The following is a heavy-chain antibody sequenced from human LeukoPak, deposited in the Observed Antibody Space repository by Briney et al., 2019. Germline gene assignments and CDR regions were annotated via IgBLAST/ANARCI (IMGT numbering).Heavy chain of an antibody. Sequence: PSGTLSLTCAVSGGSISSNNWWGWVRQPPGKGLEWIGEIYHSGSPNYNPSLKSRVTISVDTSKNQFSLKLSSVTAADTAVYYCAREKVYYYDSSGYSNAFDIWGQGTMVTVSS. V-gene: IGHV4-4*02. CDR2: IYHSGSP. CDR3: AREKVYYYDSSGYSNAFDI. CDR1: GGSISSNNW. D-gene: IGHD3-22*01. J-gene: IGHJ3*02.